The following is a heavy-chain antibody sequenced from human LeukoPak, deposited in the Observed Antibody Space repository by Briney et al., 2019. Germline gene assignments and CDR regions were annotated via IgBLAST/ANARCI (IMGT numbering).Heavy chain of an antibody. CDR3: AHPYSSSWYYFDY. V-gene: IGHV1-69*06. CDR2: IIPIFGTA. Sequence: SVKVSCKASGGTFSSYAISWVRQAPGQGLEWMGGIIPIFGTANYAQKFQGRVTITANKSTSTAYMELSSLRSEDTAVYYCAHPYSSSWYYFDYWGQGTLVTVSS. D-gene: IGHD6-13*01. J-gene: IGHJ4*02. CDR1: GGTFSSYA.